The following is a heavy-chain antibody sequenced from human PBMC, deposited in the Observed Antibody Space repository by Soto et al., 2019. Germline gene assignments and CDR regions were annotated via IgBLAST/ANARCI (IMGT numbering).Heavy chain of an antibody. V-gene: IGHV4-59*01. CDR1: GGSISSYY. J-gene: IGHJ4*02. CDR2: IYYSGST. CDR3: GREGKGLRYGPILDY. Sequence: SQTLSLTCTVSGGSISSYYWSWIRQPPGKGLEWIGYIYYSGSTNHNPSLKSRVTISVDTSKNQFSLKLSSVTAADTAEYYCGREGKGLRYGPILDYWGQGTVVPVSS. D-gene: IGHD3-9*01.